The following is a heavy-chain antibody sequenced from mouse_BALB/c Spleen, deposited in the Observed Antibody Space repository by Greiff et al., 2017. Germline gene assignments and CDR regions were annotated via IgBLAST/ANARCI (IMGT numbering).Heavy chain of an antibody. D-gene: IGHD2-12*01. Sequence: EVKLQESGPGLVKPSQSLSLTCTVTGYSITSDYAWNWIRQFPGNKLEWMGYISYSGSTSYNPSLKSRISITRDTSKNQFFLQLNSVTTEDTATYYCARDDDFAYWGQGTLVTVSA. V-gene: IGHV3-2*02. CDR2: ISYSGST. J-gene: IGHJ3*01. CDR3: ARDDDFAY. CDR1: GYSITSDYA.